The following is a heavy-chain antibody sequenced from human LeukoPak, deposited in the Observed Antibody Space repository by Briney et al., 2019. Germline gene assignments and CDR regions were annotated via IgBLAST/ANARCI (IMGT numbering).Heavy chain of an antibody. CDR1: GFPCSASA. Sequence: GGSLRLSCAASGFPCSASAMTWVRQAPGKGLEWVSHILSTGTTYYADSMRGRFTISRDNSKNTLYLLMTSLRADDTAVYYCATVKYDYGDPVGWFDPWGQGTLVTVSS. CDR3: ATVKYDYGDPVGWFDP. D-gene: IGHD4-17*01. CDR2: ILSTGTT. V-gene: IGHV3-23*01. J-gene: IGHJ5*02.